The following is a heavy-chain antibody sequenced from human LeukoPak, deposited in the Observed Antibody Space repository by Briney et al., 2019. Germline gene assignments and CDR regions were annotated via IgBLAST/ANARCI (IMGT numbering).Heavy chain of an antibody. CDR1: GFTFDDYP. J-gene: IGHJ3*02. CDR2: INWSGRSI. CDR3: AKERALGELNDAFDI. D-gene: IGHD3-10*01. V-gene: IGHV3-9*01. Sequence: AGGSLRLSCAASGFTFDDYPMHWVRQGPGKGLEWVSGINWSGRSIGYADSVKGGFTISRDNTKNSLYLQMSSLRAEDTALYYCAKERALGELNDAFDIWGLGTMVTVSS.